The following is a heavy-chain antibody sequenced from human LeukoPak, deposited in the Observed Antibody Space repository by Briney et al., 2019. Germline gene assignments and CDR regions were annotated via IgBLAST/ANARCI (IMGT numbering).Heavy chain of an antibody. J-gene: IGHJ4*02. V-gene: IGHV1-18*01. CDR3: ARERTTYYYDSSGYPGEG. Sequence: ASVKVSCKASGYTFTSYGISWVRQAPGQGLEWMGWISAYNGNTNYAQKLQGRVTMTTDTSTSTAYMELRSLRSDDTAVYYCARERTTYYYDSSGYPGEGWGQGTLVTVSS. CDR1: GYTFTSYG. CDR2: ISAYNGNT. D-gene: IGHD3-22*01.